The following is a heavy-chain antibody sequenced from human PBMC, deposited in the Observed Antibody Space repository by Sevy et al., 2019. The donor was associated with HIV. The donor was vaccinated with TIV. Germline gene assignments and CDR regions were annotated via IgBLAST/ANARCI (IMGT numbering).Heavy chain of an antibody. V-gene: IGHV3-7*03. CDR2: IKKDGTDK. D-gene: IGHD3-10*01. Sequence: GGSLRLSCGVSGFTFSNHWMSWVRQAPGKGLELVANIKKDGTDKFYVDSVKGRFSISRDNTENSLYLEMNSLRVEDTAVYYCARDRRVEYGGSDYWGQGTLVTVSS. CDR3: ARDRRVEYGGSDY. J-gene: IGHJ4*02. CDR1: GFTFSNHW.